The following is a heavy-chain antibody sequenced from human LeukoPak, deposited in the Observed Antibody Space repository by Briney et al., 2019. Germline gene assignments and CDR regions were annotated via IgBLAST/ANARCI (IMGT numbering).Heavy chain of an antibody. J-gene: IGHJ3*02. CDR3: ATNYDSSGYLLDYAFDI. CDR2: IYYSGST. D-gene: IGHD3-22*01. CDR1: GGSISSYY. Sequence: SETLSLTCTVSGGSISSYYWSWIRQPPGKGLEWIGYIYYSGSTNYNPSLKSRVTISVDTSKNQFSLKLSSVTAADTAVYYCATNYDSSGYLLDYAFDIWGQGTMVTASS. V-gene: IGHV4-59*01.